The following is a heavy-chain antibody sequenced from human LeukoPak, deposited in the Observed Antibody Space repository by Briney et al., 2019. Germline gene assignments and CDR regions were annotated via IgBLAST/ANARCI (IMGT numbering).Heavy chain of an antibody. Sequence: GGSLRLSCAGSGFTLSSYAMSWVRQAPGKGLEWVSVLSGSGSGGSTYYADSVKGRFTVSRDNSKNTLYLQMNSLRAEDTAVYYCAKCPNWELLADYWGQGTLVTVSS. V-gene: IGHV3-23*01. CDR2: LSGSGSGGST. D-gene: IGHD1-26*01. CDR3: AKCPNWELLADY. CDR1: GFTLSSYA. J-gene: IGHJ4*02.